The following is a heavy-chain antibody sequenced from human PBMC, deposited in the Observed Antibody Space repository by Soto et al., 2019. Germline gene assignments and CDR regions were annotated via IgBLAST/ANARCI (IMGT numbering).Heavy chain of an antibody. CDR2: INPNSGGT. V-gene: IGHV1-2*04. CDR3: ARVYDYGMDV. Sequence: ASVKVSCKASGYTFTGYYMHWVRQAPGQGLERMGWINPNSGGTNYAQTFKGWVTMTRDTSISTAYMALSRLRSDDTAVYYCARVYDYGMDVWGQGTTVTVAS. CDR1: GYTFTGYY. J-gene: IGHJ6*02.